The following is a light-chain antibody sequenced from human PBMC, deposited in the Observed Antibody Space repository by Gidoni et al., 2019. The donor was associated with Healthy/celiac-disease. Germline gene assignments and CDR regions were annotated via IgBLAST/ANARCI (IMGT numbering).Light chain of an antibody. V-gene: IGKV2-28*01. CDR3: MQALQTRWT. J-gene: IGKJ1*01. Sequence: DIVMTQSPLSLPVTPGEPASISCRSSQSLLHSNGYNYLDWYLQKPGQYPQLRIYLGSNRAYGVPDRFSGRGSGTDFTLKISRVEAEDVGVYYCMQALQTRWTFGQGTKVEIK. CDR2: LGS. CDR1: QSLLHSNGYNY.